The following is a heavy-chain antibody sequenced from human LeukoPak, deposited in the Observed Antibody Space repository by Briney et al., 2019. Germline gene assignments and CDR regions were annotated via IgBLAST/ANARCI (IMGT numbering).Heavy chain of an antibody. CDR1: GFTFSSYG. Sequence: GRSLRLSCAASGFTFSSYGMHWVRQAPGKGLEWVAVISYDGSNKYYADSVKGRFTISRDNSKNSLFLQMNSLRDEDTAVYYCASDSPGYDSGSYFAYWGQGTLVTVSS. CDR2: ISYDGSNK. V-gene: IGHV3-30*03. CDR3: ASDSPGYDSGSYFAY. D-gene: IGHD2-15*01. J-gene: IGHJ4*02.